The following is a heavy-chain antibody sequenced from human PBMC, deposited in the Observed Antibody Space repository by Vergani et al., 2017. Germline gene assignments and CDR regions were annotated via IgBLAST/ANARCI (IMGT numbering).Heavy chain of an antibody. CDR2: IIPILGIA. V-gene: IGHV1-69*04. CDR1: GGTFSSYA. CDR3: AGDRGYYYYYGMDV. D-gene: IGHD3-10*01. J-gene: IGHJ6*02. Sequence: QVQLVQSGAEVKQPGSSVKVSCKASGGTFSSYAISWVRQAPGQGLEWMGRIIPILGIANYAQKFQGRVTITADKSTSTAYMELSSLRSEDTAVYYCAGDRGYYYYYGMDVWGQGTTVTVSS.